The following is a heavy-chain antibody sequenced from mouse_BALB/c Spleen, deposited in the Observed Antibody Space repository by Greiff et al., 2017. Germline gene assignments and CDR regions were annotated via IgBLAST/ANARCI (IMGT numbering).Heavy chain of an antibody. V-gene: IGHV2-9*02. CDR1: GFSLTSYG. J-gene: IGHJ4*01. Sequence: VQLQQSGPGLVAPSQSLSITCTVSGFSLTSYGVHWVRQPPGKGLEWLGVIWAGGSTNYNSALMSRLSISKDNSKSQVFLKMNSLQTDDTAMYYCARAYDYDEGYAMDDWGQGTSVTVSS. D-gene: IGHD2-4*01. CDR3: ARAYDYDEGYAMDD. CDR2: IWAGGST.